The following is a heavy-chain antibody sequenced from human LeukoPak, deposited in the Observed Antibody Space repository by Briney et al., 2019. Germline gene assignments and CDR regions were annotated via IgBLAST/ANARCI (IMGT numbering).Heavy chain of an antibody. CDR1: GGSISSGGYY. D-gene: IGHD4-23*01. Sequence: SETLSLTCTVSGGSISSGGYYWSWIRQPPGKGRIWSGYVYYSRSTYYHPSLRSRVTISVDMPKNQFSLKLSSVTAADTAVYYCARFYGGNSGMLPRATFDIWGQGTMVTVSS. V-gene: IGHV4-31*03. J-gene: IGHJ3*02. CDR2: VYYSRST. CDR3: ARFYGGNSGMLPRATFDI.